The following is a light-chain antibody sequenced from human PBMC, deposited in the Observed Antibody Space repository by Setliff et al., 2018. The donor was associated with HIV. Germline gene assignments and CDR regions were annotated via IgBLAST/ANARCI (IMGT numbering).Light chain of an antibody. CDR3: AAWDASLNVWV. CDR2: SNN. J-gene: IGLJ3*02. CDR1: SSNIGSNT. V-gene: IGLV1-44*01. Sequence: SVLTQPPSASGTPGQRVTISCSGSSSNIGSNTVNWYQQLAGTAPKLLIYSNNQRPSGVPDRFSGSKSGTSASLAISGLQSEDEADYYCAAWDASLNVWVFGGGTQLTVL.